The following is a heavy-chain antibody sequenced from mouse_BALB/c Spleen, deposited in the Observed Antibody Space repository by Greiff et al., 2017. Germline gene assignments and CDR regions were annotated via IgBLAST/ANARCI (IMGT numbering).Heavy chain of an antibody. J-gene: IGHJ4*01. Sequence: EVKLMESGGGLVQPGGSRKLSCAASGFTFSDYGMAWVRQAPGKGPEWVAFISNLAYSIYYADTVTGRFTISRENAKNTLYLEMSSLRSEDTAMYYCARDRGITDAMDYWGQGTSVTVSS. CDR1: GFTFSDYG. CDR3: ARDRGITDAMDY. CDR2: ISNLAYSI. D-gene: IGHD2-4*01. V-gene: IGHV5-15*02.